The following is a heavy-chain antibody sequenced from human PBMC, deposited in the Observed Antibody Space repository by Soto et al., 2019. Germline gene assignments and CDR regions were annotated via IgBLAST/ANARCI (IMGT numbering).Heavy chain of an antibody. V-gene: IGHV3-30-3*01. Sequence: GGSLRLSCAASGFTFSSYAMHWVRQAPGKGLEWVAVISYDGSNKYYADSVKGRFTISRDNSKNTLYLQMNSLRAEDTAVYYCATDITAAAGAVYAFDIWGQGTMVTV. D-gene: IGHD6-13*01. CDR1: GFTFSSYA. CDR3: ATDITAAAGAVYAFDI. CDR2: ISYDGSNK. J-gene: IGHJ3*02.